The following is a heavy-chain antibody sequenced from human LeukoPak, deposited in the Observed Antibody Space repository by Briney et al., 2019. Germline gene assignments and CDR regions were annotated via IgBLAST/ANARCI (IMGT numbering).Heavy chain of an antibody. CDR1: GGSFSGYY. V-gene: IGHV4-34*01. D-gene: IGHD6-13*01. Sequence: SETLSLTCAVYGGSFSGYYWSWIRQPPGKGLEWIGEINHSGSTNYNPSLKSRVTISVDTSKNQFSLKLSSVTAADTAVYYCARVPVLPAPSLIAAAGTARGGFDPWGQGTLVTVSS. CDR2: INHSGST. J-gene: IGHJ5*02. CDR3: ARVPVLPAPSLIAAAGTARGGFDP.